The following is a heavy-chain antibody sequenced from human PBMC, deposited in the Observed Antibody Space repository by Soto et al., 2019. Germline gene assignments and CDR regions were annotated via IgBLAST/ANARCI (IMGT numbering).Heavy chain of an antibody. J-gene: IGHJ4*02. D-gene: IGHD3-10*01. Sequence: EVQLLESGGGLVQPGGSLRLSCAASGFTFNNYAMTWVRQAPGKGLEWVSAISGGGDTTSYADSVKGRFTVSRDGYKNTQYLQMRSLRAEDTAIYYCEKGRGGSGSLTPRVDFWGQGTLVTVSS. V-gene: IGHV3-23*01. CDR1: GFTFNNYA. CDR3: EKGRGGSGSLTPRVDF. CDR2: ISGGGDTT.